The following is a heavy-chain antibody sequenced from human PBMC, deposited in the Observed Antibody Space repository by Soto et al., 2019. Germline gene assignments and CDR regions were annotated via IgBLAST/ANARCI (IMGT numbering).Heavy chain of an antibody. CDR2: ITPNGDNT. CDR1: AFTFSSSI. CDR3: EREAGRSGRVPYLDD. V-gene: IGHV3-64*02. J-gene: IGHJ4*02. Sequence: RRSLRLSCTASAFTFSSSIMHWVRLAPGKGLEYVSAITPNGDNTPHADSVKGRFTISRDNSKNTLFLQMYSLRIGHMGVYYCEREAGRSGRVPYLDDCGLAALVTVPS. D-gene: IGHD6-19*01.